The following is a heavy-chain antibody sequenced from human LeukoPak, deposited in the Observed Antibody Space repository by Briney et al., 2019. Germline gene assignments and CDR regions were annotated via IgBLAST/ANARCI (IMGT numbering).Heavy chain of an antibody. Sequence: PSETLSLTCAVYGGSFSGYYWSWIRQPPGKGLEWIGEINHSGSTNYNPSLKSRVTISVDTSKNQFSLKLSSVTAADTAVYYCARVGQSNWFDPWGQGTLVTVSS. J-gene: IGHJ5*02. CDR3: ARVGQSNWFDP. CDR1: GGSFSGYY. V-gene: IGHV4-34*01. CDR2: INHSGST.